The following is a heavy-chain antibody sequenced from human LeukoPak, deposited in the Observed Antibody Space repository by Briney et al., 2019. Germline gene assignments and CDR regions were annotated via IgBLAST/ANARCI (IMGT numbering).Heavy chain of an antibody. Sequence: KASETLSLTCTVSGDSISSSSYYWGWVRQPPGKGLEWIGDIYYSGSSYYSPSLKIRVTISLDTSKNQFSLKLRSVTAADTAVYYCARRRYYDSTGFLDWGQGSLVSVSS. D-gene: IGHD3-22*01. CDR2: IYYSGSS. J-gene: IGHJ1*01. CDR3: ARRRYYDSTGFLD. CDR1: GDSISSSSYY. V-gene: IGHV4-39*01.